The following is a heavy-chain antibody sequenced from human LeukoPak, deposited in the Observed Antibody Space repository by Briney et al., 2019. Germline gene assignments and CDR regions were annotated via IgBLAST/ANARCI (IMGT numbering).Heavy chain of an antibody. CDR3: ARGGNNYYDSSGYYGYFDY. Sequence: GASVKVSCKASGYTFTSYGISWVRQAPGQGLEWMGWISAYNGNTNYAQKLQGRVTMTTDTSTSTAYMELRSLRSDDTVVYYCARGGNNYYDSSGYYGYFDYWGQGTLVTVSS. CDR1: GYTFTSYG. CDR2: ISAYNGNT. J-gene: IGHJ4*02. V-gene: IGHV1-18*01. D-gene: IGHD3-22*01.